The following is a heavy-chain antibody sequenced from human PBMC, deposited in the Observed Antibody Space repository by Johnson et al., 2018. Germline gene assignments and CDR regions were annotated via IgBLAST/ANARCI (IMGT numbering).Heavy chain of an antibody. Sequence: QVQLVESGAEVKKPGASVKVSCQASGYTFTRYDINWVRQATGQGLEWMGWMNPNSGNSGYAQKFQDRVTMTRNTSISTAYMELSSLRSEDTAVYFCARFVPLSGMDVWGQVTTVTVSS. CDR2: MNPNSGNS. J-gene: IGHJ6*02. V-gene: IGHV1-8*01. CDR1: GYTFTRYD. D-gene: IGHD3-10*02. CDR3: ARFVPLSGMDV.